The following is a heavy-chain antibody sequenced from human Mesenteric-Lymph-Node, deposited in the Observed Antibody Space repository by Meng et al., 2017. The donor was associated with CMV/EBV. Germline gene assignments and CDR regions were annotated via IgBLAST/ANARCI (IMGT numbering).Heavy chain of an antibody. CDR1: GFTFSGYV. V-gene: IGHV3-23*01. J-gene: IGHJ6*02. Sequence: GESLKISCAASGFTFSGYVMNWVRQAPGKGLEWVSTLGDNGDSPYYADSVKGRFTISRDNSKNTLYLQMNSLRAEDTAVYYCAKGWQYCSSTSCYTAGMDVWGQGTTVTVSS. D-gene: IGHD2-2*02. CDR3: AKGWQYCSSTSCYTAGMDV. CDR2: LGDNGDSP.